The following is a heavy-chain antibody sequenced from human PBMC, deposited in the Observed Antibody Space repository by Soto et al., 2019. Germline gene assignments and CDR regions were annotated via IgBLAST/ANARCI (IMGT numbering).Heavy chain of an antibody. V-gene: IGHV1-18*01. CDR3: ARKGHIAAAGYYYYMDV. CDR1: GYTFTSYG. CDR2: ISAYNGNT. D-gene: IGHD6-13*01. Sequence: QVQLVQSGAEVKKPGASVKVSCKASGYTFTSYGISWVRQAPGQGLEWMGWISAYNGNTNYAQKLQGRVTMTTDTSTSTAYIELMSLRSDDTAVYYCARKGHIAAAGYYYYMDVWGKGTTVTVSS. J-gene: IGHJ6*03.